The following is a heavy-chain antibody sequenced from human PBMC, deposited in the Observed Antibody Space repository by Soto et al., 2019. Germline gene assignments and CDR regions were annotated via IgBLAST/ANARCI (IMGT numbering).Heavy chain of an antibody. D-gene: IGHD3-22*01. CDR1: GGTFSSYA. CDR3: ARGVVYDSSGYPRYYFDY. CDR2: IIPIFGTA. V-gene: IGHV1-69*13. Sequence: SVKVSCKASGGTFSSYAISWVRQAPGQGLEWMGGIIPIFGTANYAQKFQGRVTITADESTSTAYMELSSLRSEDTAVYYCARGVVYDSSGYPRYYFDYWGQGTLVTVSS. J-gene: IGHJ4*02.